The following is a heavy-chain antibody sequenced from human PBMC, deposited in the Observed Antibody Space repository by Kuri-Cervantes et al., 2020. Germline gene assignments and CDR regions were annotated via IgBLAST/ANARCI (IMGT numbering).Heavy chain of an antibody. V-gene: IGHV4-39*07. CDR2: INHSGST. J-gene: IGHJ4*02. CDR1: GGSISSGGYY. D-gene: IGHD2-15*01. CDR3: ARGGYCSGGSCYSGRIDY. Sequence: GSLRLSCTVSGGSISSGGYYWSWIRQPPGKGLEWIGEINHSGSTNFNPSLKSRVTISVDTSKNQFSLKLSSVTAADTAVYYCARGGYCSGGSCYSGRIDYWGQGTLVTVSS.